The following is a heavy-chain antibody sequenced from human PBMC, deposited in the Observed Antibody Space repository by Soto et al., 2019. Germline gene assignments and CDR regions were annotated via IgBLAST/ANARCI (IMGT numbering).Heavy chain of an antibody. Sequence: VGSLRLSCAASGFTFSSYSMNWVRQAPGKGLEWVSSISSSSSYIYYADSVKGRFTISRDNAKNSLYLQMNSLRAEDTAVYYCAREVAVAGIILSPWGQGTLVTVSS. CDR2: ISSSSSYI. CDR1: GFTFSSYS. CDR3: AREVAVAGIILSP. V-gene: IGHV3-21*01. J-gene: IGHJ5*02. D-gene: IGHD6-19*01.